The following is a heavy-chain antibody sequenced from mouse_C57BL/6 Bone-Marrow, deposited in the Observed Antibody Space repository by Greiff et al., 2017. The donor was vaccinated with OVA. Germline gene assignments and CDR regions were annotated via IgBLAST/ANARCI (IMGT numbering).Heavy chain of an antibody. V-gene: IGHV1-52*01. Sequence: QVQLQQPGAELVRPGSSVKLSCKASGYTFTSYWMHWVKQRPIQGLEWIGNIDPSDSETHYNQKFKDKAPLTVDKSSSTAYMQLSSLTSEDSAVYYCAREDSNYVGYAMDYWGQGTSVTVSS. J-gene: IGHJ4*01. CDR3: AREDSNYVGYAMDY. D-gene: IGHD2-5*01. CDR2: IDPSDSET. CDR1: GYTFTSYW.